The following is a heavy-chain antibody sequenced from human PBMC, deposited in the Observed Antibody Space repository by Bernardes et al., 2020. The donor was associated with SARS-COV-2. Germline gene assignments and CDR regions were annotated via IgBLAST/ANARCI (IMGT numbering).Heavy chain of an antibody. CDR2: VYHIGST. V-gene: IGHV4-59*01. CDR3: ARDPGLFFTGSFYS. Sequence: ETLSLTCTVSGGSITNSYWSWIRQPPGKGLEWIGYVYHIGSTSYNPSLKSRVTISRDTSNSQFSLRLRSVTAADTALYYCARDPGLFFTGSFYSWGQGVLVTVSS. CDR1: GGSITNSY. J-gene: IGHJ4*02.